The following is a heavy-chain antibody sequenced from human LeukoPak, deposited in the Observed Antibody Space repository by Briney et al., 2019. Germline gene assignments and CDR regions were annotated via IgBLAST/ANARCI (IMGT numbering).Heavy chain of an antibody. CDR3: AKGLIIAVTGWGPWELPPAGLDC. CDR1: GGSIRSSNW. Sequence: PSGTLSLTCAVSGGSIRSSNWWSWVRQPPGKGLEWIGEIYHSGRTNYNPSLKSRLTISVDKSKNQFSLKPSSVTAADTAVYYCAKGLIIAVTGWGPWELPPAGLDCWGQGTLVTVSS. D-gene: IGHD6-19*01. J-gene: IGHJ4*02. CDR2: IYHSGRT. V-gene: IGHV4-4*02.